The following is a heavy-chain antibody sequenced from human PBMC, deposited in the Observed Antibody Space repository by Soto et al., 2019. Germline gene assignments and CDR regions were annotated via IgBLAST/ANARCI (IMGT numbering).Heavy chain of an antibody. V-gene: IGHV1-2*04. CDR2: IKPNSGGT. Sequence: ASVKVSCKASGYTFTGYYMHWVRQAPGQGLEWMGWIKPNSGGTKYAQKFQGWVTMTRATYISTAYMELSRLRSDDTAVYYCARGIVTDYGDSSDAFDIWGQGTMVTV. CDR1: GYTFTGYY. J-gene: IGHJ3*02. D-gene: IGHD4-17*01. CDR3: ARGIVTDYGDSSDAFDI.